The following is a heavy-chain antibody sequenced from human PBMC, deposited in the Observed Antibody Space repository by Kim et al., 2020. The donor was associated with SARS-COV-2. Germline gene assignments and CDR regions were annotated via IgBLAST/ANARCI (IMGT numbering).Heavy chain of an antibody. J-gene: IGHJ6*02. CDR3: ARLGPVTANYYCGMDV. Sequence: DCVRDRITISRDNPMNTVYLQMNSLGAEDTAVYFCARLGPVTANYYCGMDVWGQGTTVTVSS. V-gene: IGHV3-53*01. D-gene: IGHD2-21*02.